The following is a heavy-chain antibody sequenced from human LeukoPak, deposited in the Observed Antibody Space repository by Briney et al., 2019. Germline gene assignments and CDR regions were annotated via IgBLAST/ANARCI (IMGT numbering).Heavy chain of an antibody. D-gene: IGHD2-15*01. CDR3: ATDQGCSGGSCHRLDY. CDR1: GFSLSDLS. CDR2: FDPEDGET. J-gene: IGHJ4*02. Sequence: ASVKVSCKVSGFSLSDLSMHWVRQAPGKGLEWMGGFDPEDGETIYAQKFQGRVTMTEDTSTGTAYMELSSLRSEDTAVYYCATDQGCSGGSCHRLDYWGQGTLVTVSS. V-gene: IGHV1-24*01.